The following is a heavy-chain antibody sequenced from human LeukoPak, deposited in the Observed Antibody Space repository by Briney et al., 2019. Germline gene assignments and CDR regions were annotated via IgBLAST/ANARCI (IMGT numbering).Heavy chain of an antibody. V-gene: IGHV5-51*01. Sequence: GASLKISCKGSGSSFTSYWIGWVRQMPGKGLEWMGIIYPGDSDTRYSPSFQGQVTISADKSISTAYLQWSSLKASDTAMYYCATSEGYYDSSGYEGWFDHWGQGTLVTVSS. D-gene: IGHD3-22*01. CDR2: IYPGDSDT. CDR3: ATSEGYYDSSGYEGWFDH. J-gene: IGHJ5*02. CDR1: GSSFTSYW.